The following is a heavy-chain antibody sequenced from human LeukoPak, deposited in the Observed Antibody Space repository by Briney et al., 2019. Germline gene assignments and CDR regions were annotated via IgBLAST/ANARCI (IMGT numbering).Heavy chain of an antibody. CDR3: AKDIYGHNDY. V-gene: IGHV3-21*04. D-gene: IGHD5-24*01. CDR1: GFTFSSYS. Sequence: GGSLRLSCAASGFTFSSYSMNWVRQAPGKGLEWVSAISSSSSYIYYADSVKGRFTISRDNAKNSLYLQMNSLRAEDTAVYYCAKDIYGHNDYWGQGTLSPSPQ. CDR2: ISSSSSYI. J-gene: IGHJ4*02.